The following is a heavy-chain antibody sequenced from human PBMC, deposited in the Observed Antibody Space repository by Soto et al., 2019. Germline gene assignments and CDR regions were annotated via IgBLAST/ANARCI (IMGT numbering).Heavy chain of an antibody. D-gene: IGHD6-19*01. CDR3: ARGGYSAGWTYGMDV. J-gene: IGHJ6*02. CDR2: IWYDGSNK. V-gene: IGHV3-33*01. CDR1: GFTFSTYG. Sequence: SLRLSCAASGFTFSTYGMHWVRQAPGKGLEWVAVIWYDGSNKYYADSVKGRFTISGDSSKNMLYMQMNSLRAEDTAVYHCARGGYSAGWTYGMDVWGQGTTVTVSS.